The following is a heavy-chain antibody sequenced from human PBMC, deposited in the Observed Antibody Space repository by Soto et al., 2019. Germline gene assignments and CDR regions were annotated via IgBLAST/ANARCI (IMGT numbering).Heavy chain of an antibody. V-gene: IGHV5-51*01. Sequence: PGESLKISCRGSGYTFTNYWIGWVRQMPGKGLEWMGIIYPGDSDTTYSPSFQGQVTISADKSINTAYLQWSSLKTSDTAMYYCARQFNLDFWGQGTLVTVSS. CDR2: IYPGDSDT. J-gene: IGHJ4*02. CDR3: ARQFNLDF. CDR1: GYTFTNYW.